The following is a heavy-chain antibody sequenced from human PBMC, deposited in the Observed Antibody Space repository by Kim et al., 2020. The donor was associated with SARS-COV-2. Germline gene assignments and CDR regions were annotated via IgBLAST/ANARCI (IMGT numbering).Heavy chain of an antibody. J-gene: IGHJ3*02. D-gene: IGHD2-8*02. Sequence: SETLSLTCTVSGGSISSYYWSWIRQPPGKGLEWIGYIYYSGSTNYNPSLKSRVTISVDTSKNQFSLKLSSVTAADTAVYYCARHTFWSVAFDIWGQGTMVTVSS. V-gene: IGHV4-59*08. CDR3: ARHTFWSVAFDI. CDR1: GGSISSYY. CDR2: IYYSGST.